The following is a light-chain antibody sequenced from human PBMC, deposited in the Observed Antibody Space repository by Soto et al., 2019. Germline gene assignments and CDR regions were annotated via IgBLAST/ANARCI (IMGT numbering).Light chain of an antibody. CDR2: EVS. CDR1: SNDVGGYAY. Sequence: QSVLTQPASVSGSPGQSITITCTGTSNDVGGYAYVSWYQQYPDKAPKPVISEVSNRPSGVSHRFSGSRSGNTASLTISGLQAEDEADYYCSSYTSSTTPVFGGGTQLTVL. J-gene: IGLJ2*01. CDR3: SSYTSSTTPV. V-gene: IGLV2-14*01.